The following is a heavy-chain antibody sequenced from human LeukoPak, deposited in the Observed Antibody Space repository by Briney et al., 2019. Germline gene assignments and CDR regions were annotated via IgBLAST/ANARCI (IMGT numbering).Heavy chain of an antibody. D-gene: IGHD3-3*01. V-gene: IGHV4-34*01. Sequence: SETLSLTCAVYGGSFSGYYWSWIRQPPGKGLEWIGEINHSGSTNYNPSLKSRVTISVDTSKNQFSLKLSSVTAADTAVYYCARGSNLYDFWSGYSTGYFQHWGQGTQETVSS. CDR2: INHSGST. J-gene: IGHJ1*01. CDR3: ARGSNLYDFWSGYSTGYFQH. CDR1: GGSFSGYY.